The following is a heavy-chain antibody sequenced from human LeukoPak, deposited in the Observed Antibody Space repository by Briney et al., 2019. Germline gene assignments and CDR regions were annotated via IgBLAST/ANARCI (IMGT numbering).Heavy chain of an antibody. D-gene: IGHD5-18*01. CDR2: ISSSSSYI. CDR1: GFTFSSYS. CDR3: ARVLVRQRIQLWLENGMDV. V-gene: IGHV3-21*01. J-gene: IGHJ6*02. Sequence: PGGSLRLSCAASGFTFSSYSMNWVRQAPGKGLEWVSSISSSSSYIYYADSVKGRFTISRDNAKNSLYLQMNSLRAEDTAVYYCARVLVRQRIQLWLENGMDVWGQGTTVTVS.